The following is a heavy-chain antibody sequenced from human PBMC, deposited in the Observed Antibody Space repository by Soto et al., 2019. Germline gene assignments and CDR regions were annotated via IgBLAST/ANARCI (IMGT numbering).Heavy chain of an antibody. D-gene: IGHD3-3*01. CDR1: GFTFGDYA. CDR2: IRSKAYGGTT. CDR3: TRDEMWAYDFWSQRGMDV. J-gene: IGHJ6*02. Sequence: PGGSLRLSCAASGFTFGDYAMSWFRQAPGKGLEWVGFIRSKAYGGTTEYAASVKGRFTISRDDSKSIAYLQMNSLKTEDTAVYYCTRDEMWAYDFWSQRGMDVWGQGTTVTVSS. V-gene: IGHV3-49*03.